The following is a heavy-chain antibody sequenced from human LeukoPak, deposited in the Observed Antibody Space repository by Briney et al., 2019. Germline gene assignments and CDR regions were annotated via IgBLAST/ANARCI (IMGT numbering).Heavy chain of an antibody. D-gene: IGHD6-19*01. CDR2: IYTSGST. J-gene: IGHJ6*03. V-gene: IGHV4-61*02. CDR1: GGSISSGSYY. CDR3: ARVHMEQWPTGGFYYYMDV. Sequence: PSETLSLTCTVSGGSISSGSYYWSWIRQPAGKGLEWIGRIYTSGSTNYNPSLKSRVTISVDPSKTQFSLKLSSVTAADTAVYYCARVHMEQWPTGGFYYYMDVWGKGTTVTVSS.